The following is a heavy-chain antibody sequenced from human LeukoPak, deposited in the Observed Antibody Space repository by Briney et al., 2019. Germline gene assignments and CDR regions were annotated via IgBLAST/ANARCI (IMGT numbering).Heavy chain of an antibody. D-gene: IGHD6-19*01. Sequence: GRSLRLSCAASGFTFSSYSMNWVRQAPGKGLEWVSYISSSSSTIYYADSVKGRFTISRDNSKNTLYLQMNGLRAEDTAVYYCASPGVLVTRSQWLAPIDYWGQGTLVTVSS. CDR2: ISSSSSTI. V-gene: IGHV3-48*01. CDR3: ASPGVLVTRSQWLAPIDY. J-gene: IGHJ4*02. CDR1: GFTFSSYS.